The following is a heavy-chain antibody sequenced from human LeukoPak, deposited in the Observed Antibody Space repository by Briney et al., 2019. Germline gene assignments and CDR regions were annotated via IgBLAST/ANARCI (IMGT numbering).Heavy chain of an antibody. J-gene: IGHJ4*02. V-gene: IGHV3-30*04. CDR1: GFTFSSYA. CDR3: ARVTERD. D-gene: IGHD1-14*01. Sequence: GGSLRLSCAASGFTFSSYAMHWVRQAPGKGLEGVAVISYDGSNKYYADSVKGRFTISRDNSKNTLYLQMNSLRAEDTAVYYCARVTERDWGQGTLVTVSS. CDR2: ISYDGSNK.